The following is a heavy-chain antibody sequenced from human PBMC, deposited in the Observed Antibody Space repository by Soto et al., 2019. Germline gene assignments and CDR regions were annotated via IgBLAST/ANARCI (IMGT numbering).Heavy chain of an antibody. CDR3: AGWGGHDYNY. CDR2: IRTDGSET. V-gene: IGHV3-7*03. D-gene: IGHD4-4*01. CDR1: GFTFTDFY. J-gene: IGHJ4*02. Sequence: EVQLVQSGGGLVQPGGSLRLSCVGSGFTFTDFYMNWVRQAPGKGLEWVANIRTDGSETNYVESVKGRFTTSRDNAKNSLFLQMNSLRGDDTAVYYCAGWGGHDYNYGGEGILVTVSS.